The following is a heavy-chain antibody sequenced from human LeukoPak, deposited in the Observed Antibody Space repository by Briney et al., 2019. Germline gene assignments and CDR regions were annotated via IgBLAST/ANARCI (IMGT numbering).Heavy chain of an antibody. CDR2: IYTSGST. V-gene: IGHV4-4*07. CDR3: ASRIDNWNYGAFDI. CDR1: GGSISSYY. J-gene: IGHJ3*02. Sequence: SETLSLTCTVSGGSISSYYWSWIRQPAGKGLEWIGRIYTSGSTNYNPSLKSRVTMSVDTSKNQFSLKLTSVTAADTAVYYCASRIDNWNYGAFDIWGQGTMVTVSS. D-gene: IGHD1-7*01.